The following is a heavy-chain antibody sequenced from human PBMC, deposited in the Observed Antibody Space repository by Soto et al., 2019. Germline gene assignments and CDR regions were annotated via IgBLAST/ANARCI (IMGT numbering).Heavy chain of an antibody. Sequence: GESLKISCKGSGYSFTSYWISWVRQMPGKGLEWMGRIDPSDSYTNYSPSFQGHVTISADKSISTAYLQWSSLKASDTAMYYCARVRYSSSYYYYYGMDVWGQGTTVTVSS. CDR1: GYSFTSYW. J-gene: IGHJ6*02. CDR2: IDPSDSYT. D-gene: IGHD6-6*01. CDR3: ARVRYSSSYYYYYGMDV. V-gene: IGHV5-10-1*01.